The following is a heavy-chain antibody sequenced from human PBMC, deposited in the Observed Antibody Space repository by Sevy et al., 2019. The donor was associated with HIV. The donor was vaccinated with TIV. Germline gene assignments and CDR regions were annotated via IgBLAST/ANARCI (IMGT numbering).Heavy chain of an antibody. V-gene: IGHV5-51*01. Sequence: GESLKISCKASGYRFTDYWIGWVRQMPGKGLEWMGIIYPGDSDTTYSPSFQGQVTISVEQSINTAYRQWSSLKASDSAIFYCARGAGGTLPSDYYYPMDVWGQGTRVTVS. D-gene: IGHD1-1*01. CDR3: ARGAGGTLPSDYYYPMDV. CDR1: GYRFTDYW. CDR2: IYPGDSDT. J-gene: IGHJ6*02.